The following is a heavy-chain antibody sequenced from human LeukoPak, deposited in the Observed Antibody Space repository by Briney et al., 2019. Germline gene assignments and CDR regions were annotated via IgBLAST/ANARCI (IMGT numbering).Heavy chain of an antibody. Sequence: GASVKVSCKASGYTFTGYYMHWVRQAPGQGLEWMGWINPNSGGTNYAQKFQGRVTMTRDTSISTAYKELSRLRSDDTAVYYCARDHPRAIFGVVISYGMDVWGQGTTVTVSS. CDR1: GYTFTGYY. D-gene: IGHD3-3*01. CDR3: ARDHPRAIFGVVISYGMDV. CDR2: INPNSGGT. J-gene: IGHJ6*02. V-gene: IGHV1-2*02.